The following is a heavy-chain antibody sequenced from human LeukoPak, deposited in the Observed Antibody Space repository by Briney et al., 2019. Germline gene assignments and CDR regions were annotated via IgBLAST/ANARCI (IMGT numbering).Heavy chain of an antibody. CDR2: IYYSGST. V-gene: IGHV4-59*12. CDR3: AREAIPLLRAARHYYYGMDV. J-gene: IGHJ6*02. Sequence: SETLSLTCTVSGGSISSYYWSWIRQPPGKGLEWIGYIYYSGSTYYNPSLKSRVTISVDTSKNQFSLKLSSVTAADTAVYYCAREAIPLLRAARHYYYGMDVWGQGTTVTVSS. CDR1: GGSISSYY. D-gene: IGHD2-15*01.